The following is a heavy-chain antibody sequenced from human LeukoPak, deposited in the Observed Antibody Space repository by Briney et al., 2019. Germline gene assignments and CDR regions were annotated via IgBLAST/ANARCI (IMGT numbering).Heavy chain of an antibody. CDR3: ARLGYCSGGSCYSFDY. CDR1: GGSISDYY. D-gene: IGHD2-15*01. CDR2: IYYSGST. Sequence: PSETLSLTCTVSGGSISDYYWSWIRQPPGKGLEYIGHIYYSGSTNYNPSLKSRVTILVDTSKNQFSLRLSSVTAADTAIYYCARLGYCSGGSCYSFDYWGQGTLVTVSS. J-gene: IGHJ4*02. V-gene: IGHV4-59*08.